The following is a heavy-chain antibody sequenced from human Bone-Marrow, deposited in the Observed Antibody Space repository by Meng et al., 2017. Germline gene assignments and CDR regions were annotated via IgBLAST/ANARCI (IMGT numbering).Heavy chain of an antibody. CDR1: GYTFTSYG. Sequence: ASVKVSCKASGYTFTSYGISWVRQAPGQGLEWMGWISAYNGNTNYAQKLQGRVTMTTDTSTSTAYMELSRLRSDDTAVYYCARGIVGSSWFGELFFGNNGQVDYWGQGTLVTVSS. CDR3: ARGIVGSSWFGELFFGNNGQVDY. CDR2: ISAYNGNT. V-gene: IGHV1-18*01. J-gene: IGHJ4*02. D-gene: IGHD3-10*01.